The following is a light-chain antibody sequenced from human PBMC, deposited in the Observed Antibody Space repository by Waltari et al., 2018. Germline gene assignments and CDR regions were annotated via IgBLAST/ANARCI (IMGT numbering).Light chain of an antibody. V-gene: IGKV1-17*03. Sequence: DLQMTQSPSAMSASVGARATITSRASQGISNYLAWFQLRPGKAPKRLIYDASSLQSWVPSRFSGSGSGTEFTLTISSLQPEHFATYYCLHHIITQFTFGPGTNVDIK. CDR1: QGISNY. J-gene: IGKJ3*01. CDR2: DAS. CDR3: LHHIITQFT.